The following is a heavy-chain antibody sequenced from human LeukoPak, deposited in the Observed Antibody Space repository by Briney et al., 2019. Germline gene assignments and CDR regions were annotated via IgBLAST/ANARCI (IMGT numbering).Heavy chain of an antibody. CDR2: INPNSGGT. D-gene: IGHD3-10*01. Sequence: ASVKVSCKASGYTFTGYYMHWVRQAPGQGLEWMGWINPNSGGTNYAQKFQGRVTMTRDTSISTAYMELSRLRSDDTAVYYCARRGGMVRGVMNYWGQGTLVTVSS. V-gene: IGHV1-2*02. CDR3: ARRGGMVRGVMNY. CDR1: GYTFTGYY. J-gene: IGHJ4*02.